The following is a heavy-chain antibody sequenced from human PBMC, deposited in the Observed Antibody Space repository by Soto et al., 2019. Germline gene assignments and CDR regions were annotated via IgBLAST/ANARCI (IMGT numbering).Heavy chain of an antibody. V-gene: IGHV3-53*02. J-gene: IGHJ4*02. D-gene: IGHD6-19*01. Sequence: EVQLVETGGGLIQPGGSLRLTCAASGFNVTSNYMTWVRQAPGKGLEWVSVIYTGDSTYYADSVKGRFTISRDKSKNTLYLQMNSLRAEDTAVYYCARSSGWYCFDYWGQGTLVTVSS. CDR1: GFNVTSNY. CDR2: IYTGDST. CDR3: ARSSGWYCFDY.